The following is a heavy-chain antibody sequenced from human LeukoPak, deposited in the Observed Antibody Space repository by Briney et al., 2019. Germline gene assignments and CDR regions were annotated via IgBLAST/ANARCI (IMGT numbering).Heavy chain of an antibody. J-gene: IGHJ6*03. CDR1: GGSISSYY. D-gene: IGHD3-10*01. V-gene: IGHV4-59*12. Sequence: SETLSLTCTVSGGSISSYYWSWIRQPPGEGLEWIGYIYYSGSTNYNPSLKSRVTISVDTSKNQFSLKLSSVTAADTAVYYCARAPMVRGVITDYYYYFMDVWGKGTPVTVSS. CDR3: ARAPMVRGVITDYYYYFMDV. CDR2: IYYSGST.